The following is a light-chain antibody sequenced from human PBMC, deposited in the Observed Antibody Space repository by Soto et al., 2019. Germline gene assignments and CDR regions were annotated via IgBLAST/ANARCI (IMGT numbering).Light chain of an antibody. Sequence: QSALTQPASVSGSPGQSITISCTGTSSDVGGYDYVSWYQQHPGKAPRLIIYEVVQRPSVVPDRFSGSKSGNTASLTVSGLQAADEADYFCKSYAGSNTYVFGSGTKVTVL. CDR1: SSDVGGYDY. J-gene: IGLJ1*01. CDR2: EVV. CDR3: KSYAGSNTYV. V-gene: IGLV2-8*01.